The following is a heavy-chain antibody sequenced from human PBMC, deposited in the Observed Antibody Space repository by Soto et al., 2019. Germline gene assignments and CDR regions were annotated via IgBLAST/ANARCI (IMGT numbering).Heavy chain of an antibody. CDR1: GGSISTYY. J-gene: IGHJ3*02. CDR3: ARIIRFGDFDI. Sequence: SETLSLTCTVSGGSISTYYWSWIRQPPGKGLEWIGYVYSSGSTNYNPSLKSRVTISVDTSKNQFSLKLTSVTAADTAVYYCARIIRFGDFDIWGQGTMVTVSS. V-gene: IGHV4-4*08. D-gene: IGHD3-16*01. CDR2: VYSSGST.